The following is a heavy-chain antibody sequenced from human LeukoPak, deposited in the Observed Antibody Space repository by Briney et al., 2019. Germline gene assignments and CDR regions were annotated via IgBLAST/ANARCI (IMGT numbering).Heavy chain of an antibody. J-gene: IGHJ4*02. CDR3: ARHKEITMIVDS. D-gene: IGHD3-22*01. CDR1: GGSIGSSSYY. Sequence: SETLSLTCTVSGGSIGSSSYYWGWIRQPPGKGLEWIGSIYYSGSTYYNPSLKSRVTISVDTSKNQFSLKLSSVTAADTAVYYCARHKEITMIVDSWGQGTLVTVSS. V-gene: IGHV4-39*01. CDR2: IYYSGST.